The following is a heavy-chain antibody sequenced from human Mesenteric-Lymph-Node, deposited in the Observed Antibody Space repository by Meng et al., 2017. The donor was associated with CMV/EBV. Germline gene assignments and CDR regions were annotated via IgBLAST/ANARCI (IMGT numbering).Heavy chain of an antibody. Sequence: SETLSLTCTVSGGSISTYYWNWLRQPPGKGLEWIGYIFYSGRTNYNPSLKSRVTMSIDTSKNQCSLKLTSVTAADTAVYYCARDRTESGSHYGLGVWGQGTTVTVSS. J-gene: IGHJ6*02. CDR1: GGSISTYY. V-gene: IGHV4-59*12. CDR2: IFYSGRT. D-gene: IGHD1-26*01. CDR3: ARDRTESGSHYGLGV.